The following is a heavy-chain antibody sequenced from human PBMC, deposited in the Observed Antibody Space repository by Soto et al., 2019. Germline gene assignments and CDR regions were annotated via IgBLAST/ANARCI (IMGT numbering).Heavy chain of an antibody. CDR3: ARGLGATYFDY. CDR2: IYSGGST. CDR1: GFPVSSNY. Sequence: PGGSLRLSCAASGFPVSSNYMSWVRQAPGKGLEWVSVIYSGGSTYYADSVKGRFTVSRDNSKNTLYLQMNSLRAEDTAVYYCARGLGATYFDYWGQGTLVTVS. V-gene: IGHV3-53*01. D-gene: IGHD1-26*01. J-gene: IGHJ4*02.